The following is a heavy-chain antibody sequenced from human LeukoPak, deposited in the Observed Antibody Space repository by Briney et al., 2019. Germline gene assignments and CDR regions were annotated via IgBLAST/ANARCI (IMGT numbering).Heavy chain of an antibody. Sequence: ASVKVSCKASGYTFSSYGISWVRRAPGKGLEWMGWISAYNGDTNYAQKLQGRVTMTTDTSTSTAYMELRSLRSDDTALYYCAREDSSGSPLGSYDYWGQGTLVTVSS. V-gene: IGHV1-18*01. D-gene: IGHD3-22*01. CDR1: GYTFSSYG. CDR2: ISAYNGDT. CDR3: AREDSSGSPLGSYDY. J-gene: IGHJ4*02.